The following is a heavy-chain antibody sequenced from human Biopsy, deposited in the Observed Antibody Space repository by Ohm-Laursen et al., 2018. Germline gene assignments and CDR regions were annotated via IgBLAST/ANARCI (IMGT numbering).Heavy chain of an antibody. D-gene: IGHD5-12*01. CDR1: GYTFTDYD. V-gene: IGHV1-8*01. CDR3: ARGGYDYDY. J-gene: IGHJ4*02. Sequence: ASVKVSCKASGYTFTDYDINWVRQASGQGLEGVGWMTPKTGKTGYTQKLQGRLTMTRDTSTSTAYMELSSLRSEDTAIYYCARGGYDYDYWGQGTLVTVSS. CDR2: MTPKTGKT.